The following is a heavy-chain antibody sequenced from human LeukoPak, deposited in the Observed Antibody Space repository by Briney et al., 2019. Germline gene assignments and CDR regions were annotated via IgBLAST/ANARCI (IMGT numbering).Heavy chain of an antibody. CDR1: GGSISSYY. Sequence: SETLSLTCTVSGGSISSYYWSWIRQPAGKGLEWIGRIYTSGSTNYNPSLKSRVTISVDTSKNQLSLKLRSVTAADTAVYYCARLSGNFVPAVINYWGQGTLVTVSS. J-gene: IGHJ4*02. V-gene: IGHV4-4*07. CDR3: ARLSGNFVPAVINY. CDR2: IYTSGST. D-gene: IGHD4-23*01.